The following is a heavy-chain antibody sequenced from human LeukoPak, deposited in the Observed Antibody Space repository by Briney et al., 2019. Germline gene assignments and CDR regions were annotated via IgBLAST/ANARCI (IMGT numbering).Heavy chain of an antibody. V-gene: IGHV4-34*01. J-gene: IGHJ3*02. D-gene: IGHD5-18*01. CDR3: ARSGYRYGADALDI. CDR2: INHSGST. Sequence: SETLSLTCTVSGGSISSYYWSGIRQPPGKGLEWIGEINHSGSTNYSPSLKSRVIISVDTSKKQFSLKLSSVTAADTAVYYCARSGYRYGADALDIWGQGTMVTVSS. CDR1: GGSISSYY.